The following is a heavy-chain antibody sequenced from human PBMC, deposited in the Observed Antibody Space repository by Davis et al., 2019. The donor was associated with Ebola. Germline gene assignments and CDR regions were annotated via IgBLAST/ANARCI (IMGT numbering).Heavy chain of an antibody. Sequence: GGFLRLSCAASGFTVSSNHMNWVRQAPGKGLEWVSYISSSGSTIYYADSVKGRFTISRDNAKNSLYLQMNSLRAEDTAVYYCARGRGITIFGVVTRGWFDPWGQGTLVTVSS. CDR1: GFTVSSNH. CDR2: ISSSGSTI. V-gene: IGHV3-48*03. J-gene: IGHJ5*02. D-gene: IGHD3-3*01. CDR3: ARGRGITIFGVVTRGWFDP.